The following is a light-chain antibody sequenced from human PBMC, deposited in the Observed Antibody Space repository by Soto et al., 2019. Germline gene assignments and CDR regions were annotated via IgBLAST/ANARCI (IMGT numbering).Light chain of an antibody. CDR2: GAS. CDR3: KQYGSSPPYT. J-gene: IGKJ2*01. Sequence: EIVLTQSPGTLSLSPGERATLSCRASQSVSSSYLAWYQQKPGQAPRLLIYGASSRATGIPDRFSGSGSGTVFTITISRLEPEDFAVYYCKQYGSSPPYTFGQGTKLEIK. CDR1: QSVSSSY. V-gene: IGKV3-20*01.